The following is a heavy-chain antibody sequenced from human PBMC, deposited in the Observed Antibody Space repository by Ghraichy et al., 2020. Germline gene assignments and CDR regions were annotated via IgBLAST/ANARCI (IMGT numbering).Heavy chain of an antibody. Sequence: SVKVSCKASGGTFSSYAISWVRQAPGQGLEWMGGIIPIFGTANYAQKFQGRVTITADESTSTAYMELSSLRSEDTAVYYCACVITMVRGVISPDYYYYGMDVWGQGTTVTVSS. CDR2: IIPIFGTA. J-gene: IGHJ6*02. CDR3: ACVITMVRGVISPDYYYYGMDV. V-gene: IGHV1-69*13. D-gene: IGHD3-10*01. CDR1: GGTFSSYA.